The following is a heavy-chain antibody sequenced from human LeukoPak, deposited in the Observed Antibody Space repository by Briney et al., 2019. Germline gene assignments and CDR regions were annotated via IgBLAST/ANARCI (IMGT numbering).Heavy chain of an antibody. J-gene: IGHJ6*03. D-gene: IGHD4-11*01. CDR2: ISADNGNT. CDR3: ARFPNRYSNWGDYYYYYMDV. CDR1: VYTFTSYG. V-gene: IGHV1-18*01. Sequence: ASVKVSCKACVYTFTSYGISCVRQDPGQGLEWMGWISADNGNTNYAQKLQGRVTMTTDTSTSTAYMELRSLRSDDTAVYYCARFPNRYSNWGDYYYYYMDVWGKGTTVTVSS.